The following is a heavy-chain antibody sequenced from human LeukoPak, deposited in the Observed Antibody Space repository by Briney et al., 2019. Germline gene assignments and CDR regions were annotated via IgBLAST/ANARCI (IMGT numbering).Heavy chain of an antibody. CDR2: ISAYNGNT. CDR3: ARWWHYGSGSYCYYYYMDV. D-gene: IGHD3-10*01. J-gene: IGHJ6*03. Sequence: ASVKVSCKASGYTFTSYGISWVRQAPGQGLEWMGWISAYNGNTNYAQKLQGRVTMTTDTSTSTAYMELRSLRSDDTAVYYCARWWHYGSGSYCYYYYMDVWGKGTTVTVSS. V-gene: IGHV1-18*01. CDR1: GYTFTSYG.